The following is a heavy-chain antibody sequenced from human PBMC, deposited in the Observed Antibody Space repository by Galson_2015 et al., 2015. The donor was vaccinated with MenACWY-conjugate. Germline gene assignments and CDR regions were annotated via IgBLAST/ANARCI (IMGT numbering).Heavy chain of an antibody. CDR2: INPGGSST. J-gene: IGHJ4*02. Sequence: SLRLSCAASGFTLSTYWMHWVRQAPGKGLVWVSRINPGGSSTTYADSVKDRFTISRDNAKNTLYQQMNSLRPEDTAVFYCAKTRGASFYFDSWGQGTLVTVSS. CDR1: GFTLSTYW. V-gene: IGHV3-74*01. CDR3: AKTRGASFYFDS. D-gene: IGHD1-26*01.